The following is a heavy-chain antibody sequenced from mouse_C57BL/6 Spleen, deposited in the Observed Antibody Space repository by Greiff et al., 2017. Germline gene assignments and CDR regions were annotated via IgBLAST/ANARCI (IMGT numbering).Heavy chain of an antibody. J-gene: IGHJ2*01. Sequence: VQLKESGPGLVKPSQSLSLTCSVTGYSITSGYYWNWIRQFPGNKLEWMGYISYDGSNNYNPSLKNRISITRDTSKNQFFLKLNSVTTEDTATYYCAREIKTGSYFDYWGQGTTLTVSS. CDR2: ISYDGSN. CDR3: AREIKTGSYFDY. V-gene: IGHV3-6*01. D-gene: IGHD4-1*01. CDR1: GYSITSGYY.